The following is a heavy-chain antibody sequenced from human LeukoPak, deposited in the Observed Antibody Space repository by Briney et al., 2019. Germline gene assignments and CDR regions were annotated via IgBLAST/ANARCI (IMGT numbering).Heavy chain of an antibody. J-gene: IGHJ2*01. V-gene: IGHV3-23*01. CDR2: ISGSGGST. CDR3: AKDYSSPLAFDL. D-gene: IGHD6-13*01. CDR1: GLTFSSYA. Sequence: GGSLRLSCAASGLTFSSYAMSWVRQAPGKGLEWVSAISGSGGSTYYADSVKGRFTISRDNSKNTLYLQMNSLRAEDTAVYYCAKDYSSPLAFDLWGRGTLVTVSS.